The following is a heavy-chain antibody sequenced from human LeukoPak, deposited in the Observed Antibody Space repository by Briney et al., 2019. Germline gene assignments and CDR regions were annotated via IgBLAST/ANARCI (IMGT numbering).Heavy chain of an antibody. V-gene: IGHV4-39*02. J-gene: IGHJ4*02. D-gene: IGHD2/OR15-2a*01. CDR1: VVSLNRGVYY. Sequence: PSEALSLTRMVSVVSLNRGVYYGGWTRHPPGEGLEWIGSMFHRVRTLYHPPLKSRVTIPVDTSNNHFSLELTSMTPADTAVVYCDRVRYNSTSGDRGVFDYWGQGTLVTVSS. CDR3: DRVRYNSTSGDRGVFDY. CDR2: MFHRVRT.